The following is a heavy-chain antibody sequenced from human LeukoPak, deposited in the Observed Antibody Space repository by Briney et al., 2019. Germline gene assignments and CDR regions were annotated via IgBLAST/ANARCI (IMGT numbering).Heavy chain of an antibody. Sequence: GGSLRLSCAASGFTFSDYYMSWIRQAPGKGLEWVSYISSSGSTIYYADSEKGRFTISRDNAKNSLYLQMNSLRAEDTAVYYCARLAARVYFDYWGQGTLVTVSS. CDR3: ARLAARVYFDY. CDR2: ISSSGSTI. CDR1: GFTFSDYY. J-gene: IGHJ4*02. D-gene: IGHD6-13*01. V-gene: IGHV3-11*01.